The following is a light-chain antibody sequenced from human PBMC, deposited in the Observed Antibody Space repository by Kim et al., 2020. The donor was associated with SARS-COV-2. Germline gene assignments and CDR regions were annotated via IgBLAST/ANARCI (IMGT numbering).Light chain of an antibody. J-gene: IGKJ1*01. V-gene: IGKV2-30*02. CDR2: KVS. Sequence: DVVMTQSPLSLPVTLGQPASISCRSSQSLLHSDGNTYLNWFQQRPGQSPRRLIYKVSYRDSEVPDRFSGSGSGTDFTLKISRVEAEDVGVYYCMQGIYWPLTFGQGTKVDIK. CDR1: QSLLHSDGNTY. CDR3: MQGIYWPLT.